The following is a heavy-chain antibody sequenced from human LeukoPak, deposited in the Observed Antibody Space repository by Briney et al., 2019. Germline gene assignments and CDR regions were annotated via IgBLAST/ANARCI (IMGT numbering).Heavy chain of an antibody. CDR3: ARVYGQLRYFDWLLEGPNYFDY. D-gene: IGHD3-9*01. J-gene: IGHJ4*02. V-gene: IGHV3-7*01. CDR1: GFTFSSYW. CDR2: IKQDGSEK. Sequence: GGSLRLSCAASGFTFSSYWMSWVRQAPGKGLEWVANIKQDGSEKYYVDSVKGRFTISRDNAKNSLYLQMNSLRAEDTAVYYCARVYGQLRYFDWLLEGPNYFDYWGQGTLVTVSS.